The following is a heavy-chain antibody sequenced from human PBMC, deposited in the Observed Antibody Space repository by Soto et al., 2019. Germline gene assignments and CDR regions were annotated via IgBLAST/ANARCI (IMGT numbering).Heavy chain of an antibody. Sequence: GVLRLSCAASGFTFSSYGMHWVRQAPGKGLEWVAVISYDGSNKYYADSVKGRFTISRDNSKNTLYLQMNSLRAEDTAVYYCAKARSYGEIGGYYFDYWGQGTLVTVSS. CDR2: ISYDGSNK. J-gene: IGHJ4*02. V-gene: IGHV3-30*18. CDR3: AKARSYGEIGGYYFDY. CDR1: GFTFSSYG. D-gene: IGHD4-17*01.